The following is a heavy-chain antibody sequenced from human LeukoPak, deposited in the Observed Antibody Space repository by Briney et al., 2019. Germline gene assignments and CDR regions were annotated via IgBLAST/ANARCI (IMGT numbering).Heavy chain of an antibody. Sequence: GGSLRLSCAASGFTFDDYAMHWVRQAPGKGLEWVSGISWNSGSIGYADSVKGRFTISRDNAKNSLYLQMNSLRAEDTALYYCAKDITMIVVSSGLDYWGQGTLVTVSS. CDR3: AKDITMIVVSSGLDY. CDR2: ISWNSGSI. J-gene: IGHJ4*02. D-gene: IGHD3-22*01. CDR1: GFTFDDYA. V-gene: IGHV3-9*01.